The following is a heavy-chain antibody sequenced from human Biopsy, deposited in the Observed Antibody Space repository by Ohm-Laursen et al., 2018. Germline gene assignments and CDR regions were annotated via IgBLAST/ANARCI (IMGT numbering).Heavy chain of an antibody. Sequence: GTLSLTCSVSGGSISSRNHYWGWLRQPPGKGLEWIGHVCYSGSTFYNSSLESRVTVSVDTSKDQFHLRLTSMSASDTAVYYCARHSLDDFWSGAHYYFDYWGLGTLVTVPS. V-gene: IGHV4-39*01. CDR3: ARHSLDDFWSGAHYYFDY. D-gene: IGHD3-3*01. CDR1: GGSISSRNHY. J-gene: IGHJ4*02. CDR2: VCYSGST.